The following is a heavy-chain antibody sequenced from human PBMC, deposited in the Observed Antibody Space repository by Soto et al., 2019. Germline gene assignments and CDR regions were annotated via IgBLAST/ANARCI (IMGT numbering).Heavy chain of an antibody. J-gene: IGHJ6*02. Sequence: PSETLSLTCTVSGGSISSGDCSWSWIRQPPGKGLEWIGYMYGAGLTYYNPSLKSRVTISVDNSKNQFSLNLSSVTAADTALYYCARAPAGPSPRWDVWGQGTTVTVSS. CDR3: ARAPAGPSPRWDV. CDR2: MYGAGLT. V-gene: IGHV4-30-2*01. CDR1: GGSISSGDCS. D-gene: IGHD3-10*01.